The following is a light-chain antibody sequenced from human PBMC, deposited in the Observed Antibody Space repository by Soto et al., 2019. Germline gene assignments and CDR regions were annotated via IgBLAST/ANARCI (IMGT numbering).Light chain of an antibody. J-gene: IGLJ7*01. CDR2: GNS. CDR1: SSNIGAGYD. V-gene: IGLV1-40*01. CDR3: QSYDSSLSGV. Sequence: QSVLTQPPSVCGAPRQRVTISCNGSSSNIGAGYDVHWYQQLPGTAPKLLIYGNSNRPSGVPDRFSGSKSGTSASLAITGLQAEDEADYYCQSYDSSLSGVFGGGTQLTVL.